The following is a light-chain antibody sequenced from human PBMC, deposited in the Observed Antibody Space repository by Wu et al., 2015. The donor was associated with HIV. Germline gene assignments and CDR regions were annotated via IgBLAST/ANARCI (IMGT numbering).Light chain of an antibody. CDR1: QSISYTY. CDR3: QQYGNSPNT. CDR2: VHP. J-gene: IGKJ2*01. Sequence: SQSISYTYVSLVPSRNLARTPSSSSMVHPGRATGIPDRFTGSGSGTDFTLTISRLEPEDFAVYYCQQYGNSPNTFGQGTKLEIK. V-gene: IGKV3-20*01.